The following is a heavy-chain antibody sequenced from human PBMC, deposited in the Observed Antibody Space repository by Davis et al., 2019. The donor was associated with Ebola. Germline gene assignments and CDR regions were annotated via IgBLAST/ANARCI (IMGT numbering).Heavy chain of an antibody. CDR1: GYTFSNYW. Sequence: GESLKISCKGSGYTFSNYWIGWVRQMPGKGLEWMGIIHPDDSDTRYSPSFQGQVTFSADKSISTAYLQWSSLKASDTAMYYCARLLEQQLAYYFDYWGQGTLVTVSS. V-gene: IGHV5-51*01. J-gene: IGHJ4*02. D-gene: IGHD6-13*01. CDR3: ARLLEQQLAYYFDY. CDR2: IHPDDSDT.